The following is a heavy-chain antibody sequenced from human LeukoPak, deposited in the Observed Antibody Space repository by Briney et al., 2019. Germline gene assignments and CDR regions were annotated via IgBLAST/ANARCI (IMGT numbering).Heavy chain of an antibody. CDR1: GGSFSGYY. Sequence: SETLSLTCAVYGGSFSGYYWSWIRQPPGKGLEWIGEINHSGSTNYNPSLKSRVTISEDTSKNQFSLKLSSVTAADTAVYYCARDTDSSGYYPSFDYWGQGTLVTVSS. J-gene: IGHJ4*02. CDR3: ARDTDSSGYYPSFDY. D-gene: IGHD3-22*01. V-gene: IGHV4-34*01. CDR2: INHSGST.